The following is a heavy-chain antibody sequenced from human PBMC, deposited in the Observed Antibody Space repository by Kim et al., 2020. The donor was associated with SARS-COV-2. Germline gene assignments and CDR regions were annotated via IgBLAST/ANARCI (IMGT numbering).Heavy chain of an antibody. J-gene: IGHJ5*02. D-gene: IGHD3-10*01. Sequence: ADSVKGRLTISRDNSKNTLYLQMNSLRAEDTAVYYCAKDLRITMVREGITWGQGTLVTVSS. CDR3: AKDLRITMVREGIT. V-gene: IGHV3-23*01.